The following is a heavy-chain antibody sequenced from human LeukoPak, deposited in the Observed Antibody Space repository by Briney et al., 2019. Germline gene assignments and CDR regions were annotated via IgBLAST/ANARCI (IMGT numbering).Heavy chain of an antibody. J-gene: IGHJ4*02. V-gene: IGHV3-15*01. CDR1: GLSFRHAR. CDR3: TTVAQW. Sequence: GGSLRLSCAASGLSFRHARMSWVRQAPGKGLEWVGRIRTKSDGETTEYAAPVKGRFTISRDDSENMLYLQMSYLKTEDTAVYYCTTVAQWWGQGTLVSVSS. CDR2: IRTKSDGETT. D-gene: IGHD6-19*01.